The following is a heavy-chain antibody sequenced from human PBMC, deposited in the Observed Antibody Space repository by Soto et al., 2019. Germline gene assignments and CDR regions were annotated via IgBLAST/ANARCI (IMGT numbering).Heavy chain of an antibody. CDR3: ARDPIGYCSSTSCYGGWFDP. J-gene: IGHJ5*02. V-gene: IGHV3-11*05. CDR1: GFTLSDYY. Sequence: GGSLRLSCAASGFTLSDYYMSWIRQAPGKGLEWVSYISSSSSYTNYADSVKGRFTISRDNAKNSLYLQMNSLRAEDTAVYYCARDPIGYCSSTSCYGGWFDPWGQGTLVTVSS. CDR2: ISSSSSYT. D-gene: IGHD2-2*03.